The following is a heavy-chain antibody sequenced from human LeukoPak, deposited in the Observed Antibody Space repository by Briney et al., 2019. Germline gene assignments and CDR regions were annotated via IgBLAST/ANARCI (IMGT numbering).Heavy chain of an antibody. CDR1: GFTFSLYY. D-gene: IGHD2-8*02. CDR2: IYSGGPT. V-gene: IGHV3-53*01. CDR3: ARGWVVATGGFDM. J-gene: IGHJ3*02. Sequence: GRSLRLSCAASGFTFSLYYMTWVRQAPGKGLEWVSVIYSGGPTYYADSVKGRFTISRDNSKNTVYLQMNSLRGEDTAVYFCARGWVVATGGFDMWGQGTMVTVSS.